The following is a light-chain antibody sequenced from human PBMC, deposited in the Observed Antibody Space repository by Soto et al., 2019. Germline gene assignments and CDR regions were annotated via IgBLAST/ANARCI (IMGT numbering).Light chain of an antibody. CDR1: SSDVGGSNY. Sequence: QSALIQPASVSGSPGQSITISCTGTSSDVGGSNYVSWYQHHPHRAPKLLIYEVSYRPSGVSNRFSGSKSGNTASLTISGLQAEDEVDYYCSSYTSSNTLEVFGFGTKLTVL. CDR3: SSYTSSNTLEV. CDR2: EVS. J-gene: IGLJ1*01. V-gene: IGLV2-14*01.